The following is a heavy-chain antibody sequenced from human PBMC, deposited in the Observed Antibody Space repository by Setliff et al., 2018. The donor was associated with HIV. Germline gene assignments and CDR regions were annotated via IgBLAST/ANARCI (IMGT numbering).Heavy chain of an antibody. CDR3: ARDSEWGSYIFWTFDI. Sequence: GAGVTVSRKGSGYTFTSYGISWVRQAAGQGLEWMGWIRAYNGNTNYAQKLQGRVTMTTDTSTSTAYMALRSLRSDDTAVYYCARDSEWGSYIFWTFDIWGQGTMVTVSS. CDR2: IRAYNGNT. D-gene: IGHD1-26*01. J-gene: IGHJ3*02. V-gene: IGHV1-18*01. CDR1: GYTFTSYG.